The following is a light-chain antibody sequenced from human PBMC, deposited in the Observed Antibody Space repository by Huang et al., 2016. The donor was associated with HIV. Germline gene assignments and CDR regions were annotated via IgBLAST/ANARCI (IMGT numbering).Light chain of an antibody. Sequence: EIVLTQSPVTLSLSPGDRATLSCRASQSMGTYLAWYQQKSGQAPRLLIYDVSNRAAGVPARFSASGSDTDFTLTIASLDPDDFAIYHCQQRSKWPLTFGGGTKVEMK. V-gene: IGKV3-11*01. J-gene: IGKJ4*01. CDR3: QQRSKWPLT. CDR1: QSMGTY. CDR2: DVS.